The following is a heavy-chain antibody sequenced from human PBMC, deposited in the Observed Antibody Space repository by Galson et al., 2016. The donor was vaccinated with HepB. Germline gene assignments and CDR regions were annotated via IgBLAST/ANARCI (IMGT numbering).Heavy chain of an antibody. CDR1: GFTFGSYA. J-gene: IGHJ3*02. CDR3: ARGDYGGPPLQDDAFDI. Sequence: SLRLSCAASGFTFGSYAMHWVRQAPGKGLEYVSAINSDGDNTFYANSVKGRFIISRDNSKNTLYLQMGSLRAEDMAVYYCARGDYGGPPLQDDAFDIWGQGTMVTVSS. V-gene: IGHV3-64*01. D-gene: IGHD4-23*01. CDR2: INSDGDNT.